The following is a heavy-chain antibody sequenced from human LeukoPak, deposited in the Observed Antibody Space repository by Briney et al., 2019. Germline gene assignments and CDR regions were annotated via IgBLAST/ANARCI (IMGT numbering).Heavy chain of an antibody. D-gene: IGHD4-17*01. V-gene: IGHV3-66*01. J-gene: IGHJ6*02. CDR1: GFTVSSNY. CDR3: TLYGDYDYYYYGMDV. CDR2: IYSGGST. Sequence: GGSLRLSCAASGFTVSSNYMSWVRQAPGKGLEWVSVIYSGGSTYYADSVKGRFTISRDNSKNTLYLQMNSLKTEDTAVYYCTLYGDYDYYYYGMDVWGQGTTVTVSS.